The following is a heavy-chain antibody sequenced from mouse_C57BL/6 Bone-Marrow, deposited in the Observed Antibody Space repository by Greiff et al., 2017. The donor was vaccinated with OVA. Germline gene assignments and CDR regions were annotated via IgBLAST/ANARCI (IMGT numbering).Heavy chain of an antibody. CDR2: FNPSSGYT. CDR1: GYTFTSYW. Sequence: VQLQQSGAELAKPGASVKLSCKASGYTFTSYWMHWVKQRPGQGLAWFGYFNPSSGYTKYNQTLKDKATLTADTSSSTAYTQLSSLTYEDSAVYDWARGGQGAWFAYWGQGTLVTVSA. D-gene: IGHD6-1*01. CDR3: ARGGQGAWFAY. J-gene: IGHJ3*01. V-gene: IGHV1-7*01.